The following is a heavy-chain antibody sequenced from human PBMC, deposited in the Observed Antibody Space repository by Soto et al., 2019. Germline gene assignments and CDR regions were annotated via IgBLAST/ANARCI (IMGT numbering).Heavy chain of an antibody. CDR2: IRSKAYGGTT. CDR3: TREGYYHSSGYYTFPGY. CDR1: GFTFGDYA. J-gene: IGHJ4*01. D-gene: IGHD3-22*01. Sequence: GGSLRLSCTASGFTFGDYAMSWFRQAPGRGLEWVGFIRSKAYGGTTEYAASVKGRFTISRDDSKSIAYLQMNSLKTEDTAVNYCTREGYYHSSGYYTFPGYWGPGTRVT. V-gene: IGHV3-49*03.